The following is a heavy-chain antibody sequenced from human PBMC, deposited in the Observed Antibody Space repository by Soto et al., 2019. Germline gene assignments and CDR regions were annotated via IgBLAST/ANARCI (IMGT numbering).Heavy chain of an antibody. CDR2: ISGGGGST. D-gene: IGHD3-22*01. Sequence: GGSLRLSCVVSGFIFNTYGMSWVRQAPGKGLEWVSSISGGGGSTYYAESVKGRFTISRDNSKNTLYLQMSSLRAEDTAVYYCARAGSPFDSDSSGYWGFDHWGQGTLVTVSS. V-gene: IGHV3-23*01. J-gene: IGHJ4*02. CDR3: ARAGSPFDSDSSGYWGFDH. CDR1: GFIFNTYG.